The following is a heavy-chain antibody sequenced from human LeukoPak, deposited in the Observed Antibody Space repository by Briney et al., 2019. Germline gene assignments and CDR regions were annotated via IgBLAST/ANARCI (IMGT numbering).Heavy chain of an antibody. V-gene: IGHV4-39*01. CDR3: ARSWMVGDGAFDI. CDR2: IYYSGNT. CDR1: GGSISVTNYY. Sequence: KPSETLSLTCIVSGGSISVTNYYWGWLRQPPGKGLEWIGSIYYSGNTYYNSHLRSRLTMSVDTSKKQFSLKLSSVTAADTALYYCARSWMVGDGAFDIWGQGSMVIVSS. D-gene: IGHD1-26*01. J-gene: IGHJ3*02.